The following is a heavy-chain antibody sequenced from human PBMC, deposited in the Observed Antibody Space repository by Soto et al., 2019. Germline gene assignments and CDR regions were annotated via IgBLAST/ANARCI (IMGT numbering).Heavy chain of an antibody. CDR3: ARARYCTNGVCYLGKYYYYYGMDV. J-gene: IGHJ6*02. V-gene: IGHV3-30-3*01. Sequence: GPLRLSCAASGFTFSSYARHWVRQAAVKGLEWVAVISYDGSNKYYADSVKGRFTISRDNSKNTLYLQMTSLRAEDTAVYYCARARYCTNGVCYLGKYYYYYGMDVWRQGNTVTASS. D-gene: IGHD2-8*01. CDR1: GFTFSSYA. CDR2: ISYDGSNK.